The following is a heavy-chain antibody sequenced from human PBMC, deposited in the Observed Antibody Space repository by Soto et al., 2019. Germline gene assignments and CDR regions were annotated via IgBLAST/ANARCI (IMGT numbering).Heavy chain of an antibody. CDR1: GVTVSNAW. Sequence: GGSQRLSWAACGVTVSNAWMSWVRQAPGKGLEWFGRIKSKTDGGTTDYAAPVKCRFTISRDDSKNTLYLQMNSPKTEDTAVYYCTTVNYYDSSGYWAQDYWGQGTLVTVSS. CDR3: TTVNYYDSSGYWAQDY. V-gene: IGHV3-15*01. CDR2: IKSKTDGGTT. J-gene: IGHJ4*02. D-gene: IGHD3-22*01.